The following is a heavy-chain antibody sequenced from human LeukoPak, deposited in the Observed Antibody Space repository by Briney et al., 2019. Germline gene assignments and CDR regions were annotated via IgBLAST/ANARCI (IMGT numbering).Heavy chain of an antibody. J-gene: IGHJ4*02. CDR1: GYSFTTYW. CDR2: IYPGDSDT. V-gene: IGHV5-51*01. D-gene: IGHD1-26*01. Sequence: GESLKISCQASGYSFTTYWIGWVRQMPGKGREWVANIYPGDSDTRYSPSFQGQVTISADKSISTAYLQWSSLKASDTAMYYCASRYSGSYHFDYWGQGTLVTVSS. CDR3: ASRYSGSYHFDY.